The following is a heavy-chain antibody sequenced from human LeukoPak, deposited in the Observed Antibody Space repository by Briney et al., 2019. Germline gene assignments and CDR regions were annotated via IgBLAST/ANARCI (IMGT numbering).Heavy chain of an antibody. Sequence: GGSLRLSCAASGFTLSTYGMHWVRQAPGKGLEWVAFIWHDGSYKYYADSVKGRFTISRDNSKNTLFLQMNSLRAEDMAVYYCARGRFGSCWGQGTLVTVSS. V-gene: IGHV3-33*01. CDR3: ARGRFGSC. CDR2: IWHDGSYK. J-gene: IGHJ1*01. D-gene: IGHD6-13*01. CDR1: GFTLSTYG.